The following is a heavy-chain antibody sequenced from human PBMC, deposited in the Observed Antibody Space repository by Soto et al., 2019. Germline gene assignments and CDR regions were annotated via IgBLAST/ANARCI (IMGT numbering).Heavy chain of an antibody. D-gene: IGHD3-16*01. CDR1: GGTYSPYT. CDR3: ARDWESSVSTWSFGGF. CDR2: IIPFLGVT. Sequence: QVQLVQSGAEVKKPGSSVKVSCKSSGGTYSPYTINLVRQAPGQGLEWMGRIIPFLGVTNYGLKFQARVTITADKATNTAYMELRGLRFEDTAVYYCARDWESSVSTWSFGGFWGRGTLVTVSS. V-gene: IGHV1-69*08. J-gene: IGHJ4*02.